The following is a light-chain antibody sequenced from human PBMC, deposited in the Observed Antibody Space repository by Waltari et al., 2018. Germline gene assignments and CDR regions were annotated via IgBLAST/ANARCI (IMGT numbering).Light chain of an antibody. CDR2: DAS. CDR1: QSVSSN. V-gene: IGKV3-11*01. CDR3: QHRSNWPLT. Sequence: SCRASQSVSSNLAWYQQKPGQAPRLLIYDASNRATGIPARFSGSGSGTDFTLTISSLEPEDFALYYCQHRSNWPLTFSGGTKVEIK. J-gene: IGKJ4*01.